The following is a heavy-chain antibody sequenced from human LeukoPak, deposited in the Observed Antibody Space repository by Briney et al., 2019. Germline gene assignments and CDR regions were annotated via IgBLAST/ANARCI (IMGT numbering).Heavy chain of an antibody. CDR1: GGSISSGDYY. Sequence: SETLSLTCTVSGGSISSGDYYWRWIRQPPGKGLEWIGYIYYSGSTYYNPSLKSRVTISVDTSKNQFSLKLSSVTAADTAVYYCAREVVPADYDYWGQGTLVTVSS. D-gene: IGHD2-2*01. V-gene: IGHV4-30-4*01. CDR2: IYYSGST. CDR3: AREVVPADYDY. J-gene: IGHJ4*02.